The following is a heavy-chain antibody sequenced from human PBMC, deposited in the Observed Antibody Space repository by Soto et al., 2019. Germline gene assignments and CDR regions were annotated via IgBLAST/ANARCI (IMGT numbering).Heavy chain of an antibody. CDR3: ARGWDSSGLFDP. V-gene: IGHV4-59*01. J-gene: IGHJ5*02. CDR2: ISYSGST. Sequence: LSLTCSVSGASITTYYWSWIRQPPGKGLEWIGSISYSGSTKYNPSLESRVMISLDTSKNQFSLRLTSVTAADTALYYCARGWDSSGLFDPWGQGALVTVSS. D-gene: IGHD3-10*01. CDR1: GASITTYY.